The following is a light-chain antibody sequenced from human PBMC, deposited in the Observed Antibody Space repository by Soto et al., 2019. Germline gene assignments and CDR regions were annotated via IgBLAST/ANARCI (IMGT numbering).Light chain of an antibody. CDR3: QQYGSSLYT. J-gene: IGKJ2*01. Sequence: EIVLTQSPGTLSLSPGERATLSCRASQSVSSSYLAWYQQQPGQAPRLLIYGASSRATGIPDRFSGSGSGTDFTLTISRLEPEALAVYYCQQYGSSLYTFGQGTKLQIQ. CDR1: QSVSSSY. V-gene: IGKV3-20*01. CDR2: GAS.